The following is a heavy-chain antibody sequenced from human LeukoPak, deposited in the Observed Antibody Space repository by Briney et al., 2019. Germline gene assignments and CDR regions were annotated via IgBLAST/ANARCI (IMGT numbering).Heavy chain of an antibody. J-gene: IGHJ4*02. D-gene: IGHD1-26*01. CDR1: GFTFSRFG. CDR3: ARDRRGVGASLLDY. Sequence: GRTLRLSCAASGFTFSRFGMHCVREAPRKGLEWVAVIWYDGSNKYYADSVKGRFTISRDNSKNTLYLQMDSLRAEDRAVYYCARDRRGVGASLLDYWGQATLVTVCS. CDR2: IWYDGSNK. V-gene: IGHV3-33*01.